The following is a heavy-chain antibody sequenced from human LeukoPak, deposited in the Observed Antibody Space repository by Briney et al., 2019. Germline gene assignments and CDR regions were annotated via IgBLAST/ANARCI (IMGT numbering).Heavy chain of an antibody. CDR1: GFTFSSYW. V-gene: IGHV3-7*01. D-gene: IGHD2/OR15-2a*01. Sequence: GGSLRLSCAASGFTFSSYWMRWVRQAPGKGLECVANIKQDGSEKYYVDSVKGRFTISRDNGKNSLYLQVNSLRAEDTAVYYCTRDSRGTFDYWGQGTPVTVSS. J-gene: IGHJ4*02. CDR2: IKQDGSEK. CDR3: TRDSRGTFDY.